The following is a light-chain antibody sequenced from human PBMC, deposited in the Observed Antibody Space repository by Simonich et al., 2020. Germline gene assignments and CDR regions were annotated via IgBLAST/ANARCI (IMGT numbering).Light chain of an antibody. CDR2: EDN. Sequence: NFMLTQPHSVSESPGKTVTISCTRSSGSIASNYVQWYQQRPGSAPTPVIYEDNQRPSGVPDRFSGSIDSSSNSASLTVSGLKTEDEADYYCQSYDSSNRVFGGGTKLTVL. CDR1: SGSIASNY. V-gene: IGLV6-57*03. CDR3: QSYDSSNRV. J-gene: IGLJ3*02.